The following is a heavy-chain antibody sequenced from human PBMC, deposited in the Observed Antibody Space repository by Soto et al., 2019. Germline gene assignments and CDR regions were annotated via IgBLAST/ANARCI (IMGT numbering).Heavy chain of an antibody. CDR3: ARANYFDY. V-gene: IGHV3-7*04. J-gene: IGHJ4*02. CDR1: GFTFRNYW. CDR2: IRQDGSEK. Sequence: GESLKISCAASGFTFRNYWMSWVRQAPGKGLEWVADIRQDGSEKKYLDSVKGRFTISRDNAKNSLYLQMNSLRADDSAVYYCARANYFDYWGQGTLVTVSS.